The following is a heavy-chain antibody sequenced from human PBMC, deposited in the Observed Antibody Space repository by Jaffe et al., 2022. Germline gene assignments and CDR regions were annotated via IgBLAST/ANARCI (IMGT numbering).Heavy chain of an antibody. J-gene: IGHJ6*03. Sequence: QVQLQESGPGLVKPSETLSLTCTVSGGSISSYYWSWIRQPPGKGLEWIGYIYYSGSTNYNPSLKSRVTISVDTSKNQFSLKLSSVTAADTAVYYCARRYSSSLDYYYYYMDVWGKGTTVTVSS. CDR3: ARRYSSSLDYYYYYMDV. CDR2: IYYSGST. CDR1: GGSISSYY. D-gene: IGHD6-6*01. V-gene: IGHV4-59*01.